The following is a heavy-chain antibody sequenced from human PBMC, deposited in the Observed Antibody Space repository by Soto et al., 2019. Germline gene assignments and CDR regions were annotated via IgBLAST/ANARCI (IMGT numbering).Heavy chain of an antibody. CDR3: ARVRTYSGYEYDY. J-gene: IGHJ4*02. Sequence: GGSLRLSCAVSGFNFSDYYMPCIRQAPGKGLEGISYSSTNSRYIKYADSIKGRFTISIDNAKSSLYLQMNSLRAEDTAVYYCARVRTYSGYEYDYWEQGSMVTVSS. D-gene: IGHD5-12*01. CDR1: GFNFSDYY. V-gene: IGHV3-11*06. CDR2: SSTNSRYI.